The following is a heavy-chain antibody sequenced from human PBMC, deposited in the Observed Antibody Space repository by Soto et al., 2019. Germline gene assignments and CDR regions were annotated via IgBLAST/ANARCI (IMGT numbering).Heavy chain of an antibody. V-gene: IGHV4-59*01. CDR2: IYYSGST. J-gene: IGHJ4*02. CDR1: GGSISSYY. CDR3: ARDDYGFDY. D-gene: IGHD4-17*01. Sequence: SETLSLTCTVSGGSISSYYWSWIRQPPGKGLEWIGYIYYSGSTNYNPSLKSRVTISVDTSKNQFSLKLSSVTAADTAVYYCARDDYGFDYWGQGTLVTVSS.